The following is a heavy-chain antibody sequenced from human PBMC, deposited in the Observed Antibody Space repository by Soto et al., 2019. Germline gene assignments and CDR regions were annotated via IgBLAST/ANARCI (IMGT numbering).Heavy chain of an antibody. V-gene: IGHV1-24*01. CDR3: ATRFIAGRGAFDI. CDR1: RYTLTEVS. J-gene: IGHJ3*02. Sequence: ASVTVSCKVSRYTLTEVSIHWVRRAPGKGLEWMGGLDPEDGEIIYAQKFQGRVTVTEETSTDTAYMELSSLTSEDTAVYYCATRFIAGRGAFDIWGQGTMVTVSS. D-gene: IGHD6-13*01. CDR2: LDPEDGEI.